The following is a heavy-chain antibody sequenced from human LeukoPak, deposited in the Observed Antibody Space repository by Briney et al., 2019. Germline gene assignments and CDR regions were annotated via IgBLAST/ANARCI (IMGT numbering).Heavy chain of an antibody. V-gene: IGHV3-53*01. CDR1: GFTVSFNY. CDR3: ARAQWRTYSYYYMDV. Sequence: GSLRLSCAASGFTVSFNYMSWVRQAPGKGLEWISVIYSGGSTYYADSVKGRFTISRNDSKNTLYLQMNSLRAEDTAIYYCARAQWRTYSYYYMDVWGKGTTVTVSS. J-gene: IGHJ6*03. D-gene: IGHD6-19*01. CDR2: IYSGGST.